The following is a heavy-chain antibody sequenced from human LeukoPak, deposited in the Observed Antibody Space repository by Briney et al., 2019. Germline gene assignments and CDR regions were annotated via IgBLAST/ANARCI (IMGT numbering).Heavy chain of an antibody. CDR3: ARVTNWNDLDV. V-gene: IGHV3-11*01. CDR1: GFTFSSYA. D-gene: IGHD1-20*01. CDR2: ISSSGSTI. Sequence: GGSLRLSCAASGFTFSSYAMSWIRQAPGKGLEWVSYISSSGSTIYYADSVKGRFTISRDNAKNSLYLQMNSLRAEDTAVYYCARVTNWNDLDVWGQGTTVTVSS. J-gene: IGHJ6*02.